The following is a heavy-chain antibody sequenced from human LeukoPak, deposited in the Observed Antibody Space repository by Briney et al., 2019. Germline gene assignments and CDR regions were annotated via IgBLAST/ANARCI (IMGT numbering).Heavy chain of an antibody. CDR2: IYYSGST. D-gene: IGHD3-3*01. V-gene: IGHV4-59*01. Sequence: SETLSLTCTVSGGSISSYYWSWIRQPPGKGLEWIGYIYYSGSTNYNPSLKSRVTISVDTSKNQFSLKLSSVTAADTAVYYCARVSSGYDFWSGYYTFNAFDIWGQGTMVTVSS. J-gene: IGHJ3*02. CDR1: GGSISSYY. CDR3: ARVSSGYDFWSGYYTFNAFDI.